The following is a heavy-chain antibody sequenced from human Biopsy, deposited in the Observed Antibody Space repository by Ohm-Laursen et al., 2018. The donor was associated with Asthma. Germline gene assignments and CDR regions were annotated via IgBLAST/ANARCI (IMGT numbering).Heavy chain of an antibody. J-gene: IGHJ3*02. CDR3: ARTYYDFLTGQVNDAFAI. V-gene: IGHV1-69*13. Sequence: ASVKVSCKASGYTFINYAISWVRQAPGQGLEWMGGISPIFGRVNYAQKFEGRATITADLFTRTAYMELSSLRSDDTAVYYCARTYYDFLTGQVNDAFAIWGQGTMVTVSS. D-gene: IGHD3-9*01. CDR1: GYTFINYA. CDR2: ISPIFGRV.